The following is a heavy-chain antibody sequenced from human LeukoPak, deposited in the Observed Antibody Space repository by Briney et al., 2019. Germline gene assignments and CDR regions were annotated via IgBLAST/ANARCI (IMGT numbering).Heavy chain of an antibody. J-gene: IGHJ4*02. Sequence: GGSLRLSCAASGFTVSSNYMSWVRQAPGKGLEWVSIIYSGGSTYYADSVKGRFTISRDTSKNTVYLQMNSLRAEDTAVFYCARALPAASHTSFDYWGQGTLVTVSS. CDR2: IYSGGST. D-gene: IGHD2-2*01. CDR3: ARALPAASHTSFDY. V-gene: IGHV3-66*01. CDR1: GFTVSSNY.